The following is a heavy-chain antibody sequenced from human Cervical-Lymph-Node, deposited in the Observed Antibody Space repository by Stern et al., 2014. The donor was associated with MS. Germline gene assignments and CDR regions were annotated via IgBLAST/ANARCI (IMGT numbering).Heavy chain of an antibody. CDR2: IGWDDDK. CDR3: ARVRYDSVGYHYDWFDP. D-gene: IGHD3-22*01. CDR1: GFSLSTSGMC. V-gene: IGHV2-70*01. J-gene: IGHJ5*02. Sequence: ESGPALVKPTQTLTLTCTFSGFSLSTSGMCVSWIRQPPGKAPEWLCIIGWDDDKYYSTSLKTRLTISKDTSKNQVVLTMTNMDPVDSATYYCARVRYDSVGYHYDWFDPWGQGTLVTVSS.